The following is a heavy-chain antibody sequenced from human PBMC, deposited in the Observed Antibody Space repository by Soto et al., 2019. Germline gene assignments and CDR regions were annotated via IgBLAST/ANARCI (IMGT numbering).Heavy chain of an antibody. D-gene: IGHD4-17*01. CDR1: GFTFSTYA. J-gene: IGHJ3*02. CDR3: AHPRGYGVFDAYDI. V-gene: IGHV3-23*01. Sequence: GGSLRLSCAASGFTFSTYAMSWVRQAPGKGLEWVSALSPTGGETYYADSVKGRFTISRDNSMNALYLQMNSLRVEDTAVYYCAHPRGYGVFDAYDIWGQGTMVTVSS. CDR2: LSPTGGET.